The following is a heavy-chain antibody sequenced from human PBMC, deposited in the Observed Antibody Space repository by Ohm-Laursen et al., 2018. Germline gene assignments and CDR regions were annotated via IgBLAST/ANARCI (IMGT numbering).Heavy chain of an antibody. CDR3: ARGGAARWFDP. CDR2: INHSGST. D-gene: IGHD6-25*01. J-gene: IGHJ5*02. Sequence: SDTLSLTCAVYGGSFSGYYWSWIRQPPGKGLERIGEINHSGSTNYNPSLKSRISISVDTSKNQFSLKLSSVTAADTAVYYCARGGAARWFDPWGQGTLVTVSS. CDR1: GGSFSGYY. V-gene: IGHV4-34*01.